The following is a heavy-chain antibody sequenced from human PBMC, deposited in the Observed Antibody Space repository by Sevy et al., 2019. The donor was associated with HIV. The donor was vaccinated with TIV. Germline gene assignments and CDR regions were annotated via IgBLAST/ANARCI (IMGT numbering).Heavy chain of an antibody. CDR3: AREAGSSSFDY. J-gene: IGHJ4*02. D-gene: IGHD6-13*01. CDR2: FYNGDST. V-gene: IGHV3-53*01. CDR1: GFTVTSNY. Sequence: LTCAATGFTVTSNYMSWVRQGPGKGLEWVSGFYNGDSTQYADSVKGRFTISRDKSNNTLYPQMDSLRAEDTAVYYCAREAGSSSFDYWGQGTLVTVSS.